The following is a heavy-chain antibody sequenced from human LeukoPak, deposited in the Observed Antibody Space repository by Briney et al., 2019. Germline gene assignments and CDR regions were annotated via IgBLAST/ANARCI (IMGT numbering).Heavy chain of an antibody. Sequence: ASVKVSCKASGYTFTSYGISWVRQAPGQGLEWMGWISAYNGNTNYAQKLQGRVTMTTDTSTSTAYMELRSLRSDDTAVYYCADDCSGGSCYGGHTWFDPWGQGTLVTVSS. V-gene: IGHV1-18*01. CDR1: GYTFTSYG. CDR2: ISAYNGNT. CDR3: ADDCSGGSCYGGHTWFDP. D-gene: IGHD2-15*01. J-gene: IGHJ5*02.